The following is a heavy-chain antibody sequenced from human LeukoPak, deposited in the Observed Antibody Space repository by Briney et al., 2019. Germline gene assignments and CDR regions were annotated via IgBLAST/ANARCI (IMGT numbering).Heavy chain of an antibody. CDR1: GGSISSYY. J-gene: IGHJ4*02. CDR2: IYTSGST. Sequence: PSETLSLMCTVSGGSISSYYWSWIRQPAGKGLEWIGRIYTSGSTNYNPSLKSRVTMSVDTSKNQFSLKLSSVTAADTAVYYCARSNCSSTSCYLNWGQGTLVTVSS. CDR3: ARSNCSSTSCYLN. D-gene: IGHD2-2*01. V-gene: IGHV4-4*07.